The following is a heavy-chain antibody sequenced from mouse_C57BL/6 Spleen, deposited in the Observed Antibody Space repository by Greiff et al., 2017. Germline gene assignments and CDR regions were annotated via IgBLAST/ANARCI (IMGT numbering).Heavy chain of an antibody. CDR3: ARWGLMDGYPYWYFDV. CDR2: FYPGSGST. J-gene: IGHJ1*03. Sequence: QFQLQQPGAELVKPGASVKMSCKASGYTFTSHWITWVKQRPGQGLEWIGDFYPGSGSTNYNEKFKSKATLTVDTSSSTSYMQHSSLTSEDSAVYYCARWGLMDGYPYWYFDVWGTGTTVTGSS. D-gene: IGHD2-3*01. CDR1: GYTFTSHW. V-gene: IGHV1-55*01.